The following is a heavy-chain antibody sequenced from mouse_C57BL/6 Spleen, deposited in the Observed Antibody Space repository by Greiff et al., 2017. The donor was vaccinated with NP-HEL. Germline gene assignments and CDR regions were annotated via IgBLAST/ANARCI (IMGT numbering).Heavy chain of an antibody. Sequence: EVHLVESGEGLVKPGGSLKLSCAASGFTFSSYAMSWVRQTPEKRLEWVAYISSGGDYIYYADTVKGRFTISRDNARNTLYLQMSSLKSEDTVMYYCTRDSIYDYYGSSFFDYWGQGTTLTVSS. D-gene: IGHD1-1*01. CDR1: GFTFSSYA. CDR2: ISSGGDYI. V-gene: IGHV5-9-1*02. J-gene: IGHJ2*01. CDR3: TRDSIYDYYGSSFFDY.